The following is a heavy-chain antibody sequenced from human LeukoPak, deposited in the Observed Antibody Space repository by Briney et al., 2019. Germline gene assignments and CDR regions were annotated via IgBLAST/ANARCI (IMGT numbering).Heavy chain of an antibody. CDR2: IYSGGST. D-gene: IGHD3-3*01. Sequence: GGSLRLSCAASGFTVSSNYMSWVRQAPGKGLEWVSVIYSGGSTYYADSVKGRFTISRDNSKNTLYLQMNSLRAEDTAVYYCANNLRFLEWLDMDVWGKGTTVTVSS. V-gene: IGHV3-53*05. CDR1: GFTVSSNY. CDR3: ANNLRFLEWLDMDV. J-gene: IGHJ6*03.